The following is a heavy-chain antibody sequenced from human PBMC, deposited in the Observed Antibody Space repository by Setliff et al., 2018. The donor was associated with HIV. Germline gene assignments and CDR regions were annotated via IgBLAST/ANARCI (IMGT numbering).Heavy chain of an antibody. V-gene: IGHV4-39*01. D-gene: IGHD3-3*01. CDR1: GGSFTSRSYY. J-gene: IGHJ3*02. CDR3: ARSKTFYDFWGGYYTHGAFKI. CDR2: IFYSGIT. Sequence: PSETLSLTCTVSGGSFTSRSYYWGWIRRPPGKGLEWIGSIFYSGITYYNPSLKSRVTISVDTSKNQFSLNLTSVTAADTAVYYCARSKTFYDFWGGYYTHGAFKIWGLGTMVTVSS.